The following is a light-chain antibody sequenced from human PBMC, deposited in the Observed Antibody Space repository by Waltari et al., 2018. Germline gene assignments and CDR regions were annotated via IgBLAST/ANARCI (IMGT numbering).Light chain of an antibody. J-gene: IGKJ4*01. CDR1: QDIRNF. CDR2: DAS. Sequence: DIKMTQSPSSLPHSVGNIVSIPCQASQDIRNFLNWFQQKPGKSPKVLIYDASNLETGVPSRFSGRKSGTEFTLTISGLQPEDFATYYCQQYDDLPLTFGRGTKVDI. CDR3: QQYDDLPLT. V-gene: IGKV1-33*01.